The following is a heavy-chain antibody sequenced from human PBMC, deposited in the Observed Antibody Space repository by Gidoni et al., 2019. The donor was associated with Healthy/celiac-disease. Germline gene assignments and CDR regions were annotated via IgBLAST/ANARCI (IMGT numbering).Heavy chain of an antibody. CDR2: INPNSGGT. D-gene: IGHD3-10*01. V-gene: IGHV1-2*06. CDR1: GYTFTGSY. CDR3: ASYGSGSLSPPYYYGMDV. J-gene: IGHJ6*02. Sequence: QVQLVQSGAEVKKPGASVKVSCKASGYTFTGSYMHWVRQAPGQGLEWLGRINPNSGGTNYAQKLQGRVTMTRDTSISTAYMELSRLRSDDTAVYYCASYGSGSLSPPYYYGMDVWGQGTTVTVSS.